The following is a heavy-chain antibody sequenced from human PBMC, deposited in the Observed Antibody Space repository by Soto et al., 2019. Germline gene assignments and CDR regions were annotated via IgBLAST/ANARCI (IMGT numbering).Heavy chain of an antibody. V-gene: IGHV3-74*01. CDR1: GLNFSNHW. CDR3: ARESGDWPLNWFDP. J-gene: IGHJ5*02. D-gene: IGHD2-21*02. CDR2: ITSDGKSK. Sequence: GGSLRLSCAASGLNFSNHWMHWVRQRPAEGLVWVSRITSDGKSKAYAESVKGRFAISRDNAKNTLYLQMNGLTAEDTAVYYCARESGDWPLNWFDPWGQGTLVTVSS.